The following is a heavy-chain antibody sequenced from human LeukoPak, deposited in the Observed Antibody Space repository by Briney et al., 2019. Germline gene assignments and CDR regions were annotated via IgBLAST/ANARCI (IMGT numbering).Heavy chain of an antibody. CDR3: ANLRFGGCFDY. CDR1: GGSISGYY. V-gene: IGHV4-4*09. CDR2: IYNSGST. D-gene: IGHD3-10*01. Sequence: SETLSLTCTVSGGSISGYYWSWIRQPPGKGLEWIGDIYNSGSTNYNPSLKSRVTISVDTSKSQFSLKLSSVTAADPAVYYCANLRFGGCFDYWGQGTLGTVSS. J-gene: IGHJ4*02.